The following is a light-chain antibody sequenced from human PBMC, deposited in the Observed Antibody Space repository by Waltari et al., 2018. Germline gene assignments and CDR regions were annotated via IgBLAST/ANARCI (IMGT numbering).Light chain of an antibody. CDR1: QSVSSG. CDR2: DTS. Sequence: EIVLTQSPATLSLSPGDRVTLSCRTSQSVSSGLAWYQQKPGQAPRLVISDTSKRPSGTPARFSVSGSGTDFTLTISSLEPEDFVVYYCQHRSYWPPMYTFGQGTKLQI. CDR3: QHRSYWPPMYT. V-gene: IGKV3-11*01. J-gene: IGKJ2*01.